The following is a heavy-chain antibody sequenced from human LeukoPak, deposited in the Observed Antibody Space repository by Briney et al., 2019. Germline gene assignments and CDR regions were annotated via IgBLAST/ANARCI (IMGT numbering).Heavy chain of an antibody. CDR1: GFTVSSNY. J-gene: IGHJ2*01. Sequence: WGSLTLSCAASGFTVSSNYMSWVCQAPGKGLDWVSVIYSGGSTYFAHYSNYRFTISRDNSKNTLYLQMNSLRAEDTAVYYCARVERIAAAFDPWGRGTLDPVSS. CDR3: ARVERIAAAFDP. V-gene: IGHV3-53*01. D-gene: IGHD6-13*01. CDR2: IYSGGST.